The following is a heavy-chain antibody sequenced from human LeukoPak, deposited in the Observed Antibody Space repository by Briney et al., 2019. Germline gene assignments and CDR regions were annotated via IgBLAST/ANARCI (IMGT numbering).Heavy chain of an antibody. V-gene: IGHV1-3*01. CDR2: INAGNGNT. CDR3: ARDMKWELRLYY. D-gene: IGHD1-26*01. CDR1: GYAFTSYA. J-gene: IGHJ4*02. Sequence: GASVKVSCKASGYAFTSYAMHWVRQAPGQRLEWMGWINAGNGNTKYSQKFQGRVTITRDTSASTAYMELSSLRSEDTAVYYCARDMKWELRLYYWGQGTLVTVSS.